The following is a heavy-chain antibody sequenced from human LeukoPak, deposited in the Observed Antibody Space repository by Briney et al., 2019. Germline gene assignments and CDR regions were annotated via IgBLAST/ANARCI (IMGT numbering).Heavy chain of an antibody. CDR2: INWNGGST. J-gene: IGHJ3*02. CDR1: GFTFSSYE. V-gene: IGHV3-20*04. CDR3: ARDPRLLGYCSGGSCYSSAFDI. D-gene: IGHD2-15*01. Sequence: GGSLRLFCAASGFTFSSYEMNWVRQAPGKGLEWVSGINWNGGSTGYADSVKGRFTISRDNAKNSLYLQMNSLRAEDTALYYCARDPRLLGYCSGGSCYSSAFDIWGQGTMVTVSS.